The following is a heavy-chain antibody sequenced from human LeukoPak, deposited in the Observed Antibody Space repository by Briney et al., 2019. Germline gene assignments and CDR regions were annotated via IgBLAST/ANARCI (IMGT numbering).Heavy chain of an antibody. D-gene: IGHD3-10*01. V-gene: IGHV3-23*01. Sequence: GGSLRLSCAVSGITLSNYGMSWVRQAPGKGLEWVAGISDSGGSTNCADSVKGRFTISRDNPKNTLYLQMNSLRAEDTAVYFCAKRGIVIRAVIIVGFHKEAYYFDYWGQGALVTVSS. CDR2: ISDSGGST. CDR1: GITLSNYG. CDR3: AKRGIVIRAVIIVGFHKEAYYFDY. J-gene: IGHJ4*02.